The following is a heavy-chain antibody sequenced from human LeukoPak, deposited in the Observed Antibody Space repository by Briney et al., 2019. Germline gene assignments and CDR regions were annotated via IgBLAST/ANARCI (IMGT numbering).Heavy chain of an antibody. CDR3: AKDHHSTSWVSFLH. Sequence: GGSLRLSCAASGFTFDDYAMHWVRQAPGKGLEWVSSISWNSGIIYYAGSVKGRFTISRDNAKNSLYLQMNSLRAEDTALHFCAKDHHSTSWVSFLHWGQGTLVTVSS. CDR1: GFTFDDYA. V-gene: IGHV3-9*01. J-gene: IGHJ1*01. CDR2: ISWNSGII. D-gene: IGHD2-2*01.